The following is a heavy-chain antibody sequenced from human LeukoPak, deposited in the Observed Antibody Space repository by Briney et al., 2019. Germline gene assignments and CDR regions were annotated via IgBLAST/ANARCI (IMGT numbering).Heavy chain of an antibody. J-gene: IGHJ4*02. V-gene: IGHV4-4*07. D-gene: IGHD3-22*01. CDR2: FYTSGST. Sequence: SETLSLTCTVSGGSISSYYWSWIRQPAGKGLEWIGRFYTSGSTNYNPSLKSRVTMSVDTSKNQFSLKLSSVTAADTAVYYCARDRYYDGSGYSLDYRGQGTLVTVSS. CDR1: GGSISSYY. CDR3: ARDRYYDGSGYSLDY.